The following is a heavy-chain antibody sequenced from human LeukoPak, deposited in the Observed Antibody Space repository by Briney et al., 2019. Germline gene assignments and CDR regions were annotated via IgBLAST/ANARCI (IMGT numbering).Heavy chain of an antibody. J-gene: IGHJ4*02. CDR2: IYTIGST. CDR1: GGSISSYY. D-gene: IGHD3-10*01. Sequence: SETLSLTCTVSGGSISSYYWSWIRQPAGKGLEWIGRIYTIGSTNYNPSLRSRVTMSVDTSKNQFSLKLSSVTAADTAVYYCARDRGGGPKGSASDYWGQGTLVTVSS. CDR3: ARDRGGGPKGSASDY. V-gene: IGHV4-4*07.